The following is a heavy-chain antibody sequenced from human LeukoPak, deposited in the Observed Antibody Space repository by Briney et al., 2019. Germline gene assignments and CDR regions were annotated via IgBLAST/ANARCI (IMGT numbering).Heavy chain of an antibody. D-gene: IGHD6-19*01. J-gene: IGHJ4*02. CDR3: AKLGNSSGWYYFDY. Sequence: GRSLRLSCAASGFTFSSYGMHWVRQAPGKGLEWVAVISYDGSNKYYADSVKGRFTISRDNSKNTLYLQMNSLRAEDTAVYYCAKLGNSSGWYYFDYWGQGTLVTVSS. CDR2: ISYDGSNK. V-gene: IGHV3-30*18. CDR1: GFTFSSYG.